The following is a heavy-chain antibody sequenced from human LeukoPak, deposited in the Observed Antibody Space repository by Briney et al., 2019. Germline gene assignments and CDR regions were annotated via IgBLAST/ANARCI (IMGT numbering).Heavy chain of an antibody. J-gene: IGHJ4*02. CDR3: ANVLVAATHYLDS. CDR2: LNPNSGGT. CDR1: GYSFTGHY. V-gene: IGHV1-2*02. Sequence: ASVKVSCTASGYSFTGHYIHWVRQAPGQGLEWMGWLNPNSGGTKFAQKFQARVTLTRDTSISTAYMELSSLTSDDTAVYYCANVLVAATHYLDSWGQGTLVTVSS. D-gene: IGHD2-15*01.